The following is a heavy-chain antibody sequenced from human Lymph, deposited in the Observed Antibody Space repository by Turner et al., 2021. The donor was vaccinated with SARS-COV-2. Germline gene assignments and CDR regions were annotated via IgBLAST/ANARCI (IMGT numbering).Heavy chain of an antibody. CDR3: AKARDGYNFFTIDY. Sequence: QVQLVESGGGVVQPGRSLRLSCAASGFTFSSYGMHWVRQAPGKGLEWVAVISNDGSNKYYADSVKGRCTISRDNSKNTLYLQMNSLRAEDTAVYYCAKARDGYNFFTIDYWGQGTLVTVSS. CDR1: GFTFSSYG. CDR2: ISNDGSNK. J-gene: IGHJ4*02. D-gene: IGHD5-12*01. V-gene: IGHV3-30*18.